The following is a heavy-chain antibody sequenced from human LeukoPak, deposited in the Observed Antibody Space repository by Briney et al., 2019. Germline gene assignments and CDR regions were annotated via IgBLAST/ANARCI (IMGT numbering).Heavy chain of an antibody. Sequence: PGGSLRLSCAASGFTFSSYSMNWVRQAPGKGLEWISYISSSSSTIYYADSVKGRFTISRDNAKNSLYLQLNSLRAEDTAVYYCASGTYDSSGYHYYYYYYMDVWGKGTTVTVSS. J-gene: IGHJ6*03. D-gene: IGHD3-22*01. CDR3: ASGTYDSSGYHYYYYYYMDV. CDR1: GFTFSSYS. CDR2: ISSSSSTI. V-gene: IGHV3-48*01.